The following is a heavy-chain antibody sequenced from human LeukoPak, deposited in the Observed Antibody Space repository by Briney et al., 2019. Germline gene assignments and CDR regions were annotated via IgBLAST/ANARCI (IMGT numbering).Heavy chain of an antibody. V-gene: IGHV4-61*02. CDR1: GGSISSGSYC. CDR3: ASDHSGWLGLGY. CDR2: IYASGST. J-gene: IGHJ4*02. Sequence: SQTLSLTCTVSGGSISSGSYCWSWIRQPAGKGPEWIGRIYASGSTMYNPSLKSRVIMSVDTSKNQFSLKLSSVTAADTGVYYCASDHSGWLGLGYWGQGTLVSVSS. D-gene: IGHD6-19*01.